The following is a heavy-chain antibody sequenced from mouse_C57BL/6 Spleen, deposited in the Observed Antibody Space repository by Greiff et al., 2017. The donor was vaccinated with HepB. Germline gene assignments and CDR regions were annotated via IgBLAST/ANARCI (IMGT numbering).Heavy chain of an antibody. Sequence: QVQLKQPGAELVMPGASVKLSCKASGYTFTSYWMHWVKQRPGQGLEWIGEIDPSDSYTNYNQKFKGKSTLTVDKSSSTAYMQLSSLTSEDSAVYYCARSGLLFPENYFDYWGQGTTLTVSS. J-gene: IGHJ2*01. CDR1: GYTFTSYW. D-gene: IGHD3-1*01. CDR2: IDPSDSYT. CDR3: ARSGLLFPENYFDY. V-gene: IGHV1-69*01.